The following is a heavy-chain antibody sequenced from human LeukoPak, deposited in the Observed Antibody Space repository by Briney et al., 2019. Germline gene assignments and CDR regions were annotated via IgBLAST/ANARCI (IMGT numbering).Heavy chain of an antibody. D-gene: IGHD6-19*01. V-gene: IGHV3-30*18. J-gene: IGHJ4*02. Sequence: GGSLGLSCAASGFTFNSYGMHWVRQAPGKGLEWVAVISNDGSNKYYADSVKGRFTISRDNSKNTLYLQMNSLRAEDTAVYYCAKDTGRGGQWLEIDYWGQGTLVTVSS. CDR2: ISNDGSNK. CDR3: AKDTGRGGQWLEIDY. CDR1: GFTFNSYG.